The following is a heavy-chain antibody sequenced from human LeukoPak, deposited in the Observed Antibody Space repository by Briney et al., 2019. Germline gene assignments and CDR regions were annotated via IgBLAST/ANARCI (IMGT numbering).Heavy chain of an antibody. CDR2: IYYSGST. Sequence: SETLSLTCTVSGGSISSSSNYWGWIRQPPGKGLERIGNIYYSGSTYYNPSLKSRVTISVDTSKNQFSLNLISVTAADTAVYYCARRHCSSTNCYGDAFDIWGQGTMVTVSS. CDR3: ARRHCSSTNCYGDAFDI. D-gene: IGHD2-2*01. J-gene: IGHJ3*02. V-gene: IGHV4-39*01. CDR1: GGSISSSSNY.